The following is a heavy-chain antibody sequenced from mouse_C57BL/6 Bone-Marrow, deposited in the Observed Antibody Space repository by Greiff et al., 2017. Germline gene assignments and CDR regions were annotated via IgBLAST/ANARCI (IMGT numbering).Heavy chain of an antibody. J-gene: IGHJ4*01. V-gene: IGHV1-80*01. CDR1: GYAFSSYW. CDR2: IYPGDGDT. Sequence: QVQLQQSGAELVKPGASVKISCKASGYAFSSYWMNWVKQRPGKGLEWIGQIYPGDGDTNYTGKFKGKATLTADKSSSTAYMQRSSLTSEDSAVYICARTPGLLRAMYYWGQGASVTVSS. D-gene: IGHD1-1*01. CDR3: ARTPGLLRAMYY.